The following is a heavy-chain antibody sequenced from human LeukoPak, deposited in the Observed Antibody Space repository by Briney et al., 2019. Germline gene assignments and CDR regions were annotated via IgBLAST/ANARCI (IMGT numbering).Heavy chain of an antibody. V-gene: IGHV3-21*01. Sequence: PGGSLRLSCAASGSTFSSYSMNWVRQAPGKGLEWVSSISSSSSYIYYADSVKGRFTISRDNAKNSLYLQMNSLRAEDTAVYYCARDGHYYDSSGSRFDYWGQGTLVTVSS. CDR3: ARDGHYYDSSGSRFDY. CDR1: GSTFSSYS. J-gene: IGHJ4*02. D-gene: IGHD3-22*01. CDR2: ISSSSSYI.